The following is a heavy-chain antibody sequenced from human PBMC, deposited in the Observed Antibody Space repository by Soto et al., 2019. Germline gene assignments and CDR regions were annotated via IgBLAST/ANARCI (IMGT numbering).Heavy chain of an antibody. CDR3: VRGPYNYNSRYFDY. D-gene: IGHD1-1*01. J-gene: IGHJ4*02. CDR2: INHSGIT. Sequence: LSLTCTVSVGSFSGYFWTLIRQPPGKGLEWLAEINHSGITNYNPSVESRVSMSVDTSKNQFPLRLYSVTAADTAVYYCVRGPYNYNSRYFDYWGQGTLVTVSS. CDR1: VGSFSGYF. V-gene: IGHV4-34*01.